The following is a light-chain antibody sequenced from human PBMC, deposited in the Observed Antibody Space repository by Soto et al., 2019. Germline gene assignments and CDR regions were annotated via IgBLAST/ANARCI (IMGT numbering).Light chain of an antibody. Sequence: QSALTQPRSVSGSPGQSVTISCTGTSNDVGDYNYVSWYQQHPDKAPKLMIYDVSKRPSGVPDRFSGSKSGNTASLTISGLHAEDEADYFCCSYAGSSTFVFGTGTKVTVL. CDR2: DVS. CDR3: CSYAGSSTFV. CDR1: SNDVGDYNY. V-gene: IGLV2-11*01. J-gene: IGLJ1*01.